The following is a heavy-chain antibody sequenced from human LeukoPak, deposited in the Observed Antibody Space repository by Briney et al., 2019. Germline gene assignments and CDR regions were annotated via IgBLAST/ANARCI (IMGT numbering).Heavy chain of an antibody. J-gene: IGHJ4*02. CDR1: GFSFSTYS. CDR3: AKSGQRRCSGGSCYPYYFDY. CDR2: ISTGSSYI. Sequence: GGSLRLSCAASGFSFSTYSMNWVRQAPGKGLEWVSSISTGSSYIYYADSVKGRFTISRDNAKNSLHLQINSLRAEDTAVYYCAKSGQRRCSGGSCYPYYFDYWGQGTLVTVSS. D-gene: IGHD2-15*01. V-gene: IGHV3-21*01.